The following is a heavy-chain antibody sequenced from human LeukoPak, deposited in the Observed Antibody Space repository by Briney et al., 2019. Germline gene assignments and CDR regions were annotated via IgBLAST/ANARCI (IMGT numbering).Heavy chain of an antibody. J-gene: IGHJ6*02. D-gene: IGHD6-13*01. CDR1: GGSISSSSYY. CDR2: IYYSGST. CDR3: ARGSIAAAGTRRLGAYYYGMDV. V-gene: IGHV4-39*07. Sequence: SSETLSLTCTVSGGSISSSSYYWGWIRQPPGKGLEWIGSIYYSGSTNYNPSLKSRVTISVDTSKNQFSLKLSSVTAADTAVYYCARGSIAAAGTRRLGAYYYGMDVWGQGTTVTVSS.